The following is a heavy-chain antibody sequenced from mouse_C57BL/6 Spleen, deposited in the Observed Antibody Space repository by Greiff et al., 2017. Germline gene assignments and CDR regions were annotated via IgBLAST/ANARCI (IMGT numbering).Heavy chain of an antibody. CDR1: GYTFTSYW. CDR3: ARRGDSSGYEGYFDY. V-gene: IGHV1-64*01. CDR2: IHPNSGST. D-gene: IGHD3-2*02. J-gene: IGHJ2*01. Sequence: VQLQQPGAELVKPGASVKLSCKASGYTFTSYWMHWVKQRPGQGLEWIGMIHPNSGSTNYNEKFKSKATLTVDKSSSTAYMQLSSLTSEDSAVYYCARRGDSSGYEGYFDYWGQGTTLTVSS.